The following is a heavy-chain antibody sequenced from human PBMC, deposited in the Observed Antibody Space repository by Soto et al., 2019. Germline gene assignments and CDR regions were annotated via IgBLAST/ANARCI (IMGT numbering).Heavy chain of an antibody. J-gene: IGHJ4*02. CDR1: GYSFTSNW. D-gene: IGHD2-15*01. CDR2: IDPSDSYI. V-gene: IGHV5-10-1*03. CDR3: ATLARSDPSFCDY. Sequence: EVQLVQSGAEVKKPGESLRISCKGSGYSFTSNWITWVRQMPGKGLEWMGRIDPSDSYIDYSPSFQGHVTISADKSISTAYLQWSSLKASDTAMYYCATLARSDPSFCDYWGQGTLVTVSS.